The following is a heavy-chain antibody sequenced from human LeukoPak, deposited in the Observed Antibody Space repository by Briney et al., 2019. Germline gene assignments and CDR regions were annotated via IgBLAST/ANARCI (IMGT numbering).Heavy chain of an antibody. CDR2: TYYRSKWYN. J-gene: IGHJ3*01. Sequence: SQTLSLTCAISGDNVSGNSTAYNWIRQSPSRGLECLGRTYYRSKWYNDYAVSVKSRITVNPDTSRNQLSLQLNSVTPEDTAVYYCARGGQGDGYSADEAFDFWGQGTMVTVSS. CDR3: ARGGQGDGYSADEAFDF. D-gene: IGHD5-24*01. CDR1: GDNVSGNSTA. V-gene: IGHV6-1*01.